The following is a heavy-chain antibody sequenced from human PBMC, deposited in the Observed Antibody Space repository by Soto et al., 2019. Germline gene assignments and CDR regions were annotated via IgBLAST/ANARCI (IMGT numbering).Heavy chain of an antibody. D-gene: IGHD3-22*01. CDR3: ARDPYYYDSSGYRYAFDI. Sequence: GASVKVSCKASGGTFSSYAISWVRQAPGQGLEWMGGIIPIFGTANYAQKFQGRVTITADESTSTAYMELSSLRSEDTAVYYCARDPYYYDSSGYRYAFDIWGQGTMVTVSS. CDR2: IIPIFGTA. V-gene: IGHV1-69*13. CDR1: GGTFSSYA. J-gene: IGHJ3*02.